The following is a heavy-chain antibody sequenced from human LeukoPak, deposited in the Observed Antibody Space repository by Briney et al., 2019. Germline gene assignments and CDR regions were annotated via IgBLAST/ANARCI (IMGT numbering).Heavy chain of an antibody. J-gene: IGHJ4*02. CDR1: GFTFTNHW. CDR2: IKQDGSDK. D-gene: IGHD1-1*01. Sequence: GGSLRLSCAASGFTFTNHWMTWVRQAPGKGLEWVANIKQDGSDKYYVDSVRGRFTISRDNAKNSLYLQMNSLRAEDTAVYYCARYETIGVTTGDYWGQGTLVTVSS. V-gene: IGHV3-7*01. CDR3: ARYETIGVTTGDY.